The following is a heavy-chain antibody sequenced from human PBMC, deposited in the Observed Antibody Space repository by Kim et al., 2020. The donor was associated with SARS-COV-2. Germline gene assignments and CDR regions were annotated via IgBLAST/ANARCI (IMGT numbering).Heavy chain of an antibody. CDR2: IDPSDSYT. D-gene: IGHD3-10*01. Sequence: GESLKISCKGSGYSFTSYWISWVRQMPGKGLEWMGRIDPSDSYTNYSPSFQGHVTISADKSISTAYLQWSSLKASDTAMYYCARHGERFGELLGSDYWGQGTLVTVSS. CDR1: GYSFTSYW. CDR3: ARHGERFGELLGSDY. V-gene: IGHV5-10-1*01. J-gene: IGHJ4*02.